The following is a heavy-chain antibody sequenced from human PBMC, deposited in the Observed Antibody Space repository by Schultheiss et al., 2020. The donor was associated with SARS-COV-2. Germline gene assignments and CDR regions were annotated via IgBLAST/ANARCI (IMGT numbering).Heavy chain of an antibody. D-gene: IGHD3-10*01. Sequence: ASVKVSCKASGYTFTTYAMNWVRQAPGQGLEWMGRINPNSGGTNYAQKFRGRVTMTRDTSISTAYMELSRLRSDDTAVYYCARSWFGDMSWGQGTLVTVSS. J-gene: IGHJ4*02. CDR3: ARSWFGDMS. CDR2: INPNSGGT. V-gene: IGHV1-2*06. CDR1: GYTFTTYA.